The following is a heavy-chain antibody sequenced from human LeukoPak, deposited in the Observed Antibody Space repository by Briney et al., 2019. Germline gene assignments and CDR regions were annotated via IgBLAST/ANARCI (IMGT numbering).Heavy chain of an antibody. V-gene: IGHV1-18*01. Sequence: ASVKVSCKASGYTFTSYGISWVRQAPGQGLEWMGWISAYNGNTNYAQKLQGRVTMTTDTSTSTAYMQLSSLRSEDTAVYYCARSALYDSSGYYKVDYFDSWGQGTLVTVSS. D-gene: IGHD3-22*01. CDR2: ISAYNGNT. J-gene: IGHJ4*02. CDR3: ARSALYDSSGYYKVDYFDS. CDR1: GYTFTSYG.